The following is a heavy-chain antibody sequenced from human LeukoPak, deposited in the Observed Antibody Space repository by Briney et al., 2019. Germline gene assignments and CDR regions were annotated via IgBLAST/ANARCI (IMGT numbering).Heavy chain of an antibody. CDR3: AKLLGEEY. V-gene: IGHV4-59*02. J-gene: IGHJ4*02. CDR2: VYHSGSS. CDR1: GASVSSYF. D-gene: IGHD6-6*01. Sequence: PSKTLSLTCTVSGASVSSYFWSWIRQSPEKGLEWIGYVYHSGSSSSNPSLQSRVTISQATSRNQVSLKMTSATAADTAVYYCAKLLGEEYWGQGTQVVVSS.